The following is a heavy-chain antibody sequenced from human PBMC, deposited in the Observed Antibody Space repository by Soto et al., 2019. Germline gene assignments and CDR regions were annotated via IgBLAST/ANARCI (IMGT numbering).Heavy chain of an antibody. V-gene: IGHV4-30-4*01. CDR3: ARDVGAGDTGGLFDP. D-gene: IGHD2-8*02. J-gene: IGHJ5*02. CDR2: IHYGGST. CDR1: GDSLTSGDFY. Sequence: PSETLSLTCRVSGDSLTSGDFYWNWIRQAPGKGLEWIGYIHYGGSTSYNPSVVSRASISLDMSLNQFSLRLNSLTAADTAVYFCARDVGAGDTGGLFDPWGQGLLVTVSS.